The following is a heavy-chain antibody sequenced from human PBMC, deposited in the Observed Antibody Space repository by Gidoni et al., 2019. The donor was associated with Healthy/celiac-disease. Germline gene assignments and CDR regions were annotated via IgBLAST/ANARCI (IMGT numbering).Heavy chain of an antibody. Sequence: QVQLVQSGPEVKKPGASVNVSCKASGYTFTSYAMHWVRHAPGQRLEWMGWINAGNGNTKYSQKFQGRVTITRDTSASTAYMELSSLRSEDTAVYYCARVGSITGTKVDYYYYYYMDVWGKGTTVTVSS. CDR2: INAGNGNT. CDR3: ARVGSITGTKVDYYYYYYMDV. D-gene: IGHD1-20*01. CDR1: GYTFTSYA. V-gene: IGHV1-3*01. J-gene: IGHJ6*03.